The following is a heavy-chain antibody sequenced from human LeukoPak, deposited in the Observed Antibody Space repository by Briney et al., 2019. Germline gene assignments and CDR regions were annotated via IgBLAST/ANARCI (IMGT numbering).Heavy chain of an antibody. CDR3: ARGGSGWYNF. V-gene: IGHV4-38-2*02. J-gene: IGHJ4*02. CDR1: GYSISSGYY. CDR2: IYHSGST. Sequence: SETLSLTCTVSGYSISSGYYWGWIRQPPGKGLEWIGSIYHSGSTYYNPSLKSRVTISLDTSKNQFSLKLSSVTAADTAVYYCARGGSGWYNFWGQGTLVTLSS. D-gene: IGHD6-19*01.